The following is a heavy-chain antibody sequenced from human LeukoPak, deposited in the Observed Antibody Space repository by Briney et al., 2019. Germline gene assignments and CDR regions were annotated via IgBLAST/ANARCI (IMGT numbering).Heavy chain of an antibody. CDR3: ARASGWYERGPDYYYYYMDV. V-gene: IGHV3-11*04. CDR1: GGSFSDYY. CDR2: ISSSGSTI. Sequence: LSLTCAVYGGSFSDYYWSWIRQSPGKGLEWVSYISSSGSTIYYADSVKGRFTISRDNAKNSLYLQMNSLRAEDTAVYYCARASGWYERGPDYYYYYMDVWGKGTTVTVSS. D-gene: IGHD6-19*01. J-gene: IGHJ6*03.